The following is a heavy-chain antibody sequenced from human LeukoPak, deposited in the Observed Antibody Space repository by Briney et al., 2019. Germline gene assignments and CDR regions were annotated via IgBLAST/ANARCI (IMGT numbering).Heavy chain of an antibody. CDR3: AKVGDSSSWHIDY. D-gene: IGHD6-13*01. CDR2: ISWNSGSI. J-gene: IGHJ4*02. Sequence: GRSLRLSCAASGFTFDDYAMHWVRQAPGKGLEWVSGISWNSGSIGYADSVKGRFTISRDSAKNSLYLQMNSLRAEDTALYYCAKVGDSSSWHIDYWGQGTLATVSS. CDR1: GFTFDDYA. V-gene: IGHV3-9*01.